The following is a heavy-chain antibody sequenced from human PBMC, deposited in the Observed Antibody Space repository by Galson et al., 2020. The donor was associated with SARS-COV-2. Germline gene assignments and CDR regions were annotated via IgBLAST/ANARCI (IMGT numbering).Heavy chain of an antibody. V-gene: IGHV4-38-2*02. D-gene: IGHD1-1*01. CDR1: GYSISSGYQ. CDR3: ARVNWTPDH. CDR2: IHHSGST. J-gene: IGHJ4*02. Sequence: SQTPSLTCTVSGYSISSGYQWDWIRQPPGRGLEWIASIHHSGSTYYNQSLKSRVTISVDTSNNKFSLRLTSVTAAYTAVDYCARVNWTPDHWGQGTLITVSS.